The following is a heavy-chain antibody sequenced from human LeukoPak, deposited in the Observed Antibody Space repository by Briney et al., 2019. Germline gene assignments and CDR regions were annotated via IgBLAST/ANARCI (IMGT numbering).Heavy chain of an antibody. CDR2: IRSKVNSYAT. Sequence: GGSLRLSCAASGFTFSGSAMHWVREASGKGLEWVGRIRSKVNSYATAYAASVKGRFTISRDDSKNTAYLQMNSLKTEDTAVYYCTRYDSSGQGDYWGQGTLVTVSS. J-gene: IGHJ4*02. V-gene: IGHV3-73*01. CDR3: TRYDSSGQGDY. CDR1: GFTFSGSA. D-gene: IGHD3-22*01.